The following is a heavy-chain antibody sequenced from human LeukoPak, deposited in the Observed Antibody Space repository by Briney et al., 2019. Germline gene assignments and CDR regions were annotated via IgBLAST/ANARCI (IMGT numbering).Heavy chain of an antibody. D-gene: IGHD5-18*01. Sequence: GSLRLSCAASGFTFSSYAMLWVRQAPGKGLEYVSAISSNGGSTYYANSVKGRFTISRDNSKNTLYLQMGSLRAEDMAVYYCARALLGGYSYDYWGQGTLVTVSS. CDR3: ARALLGGYSYDY. V-gene: IGHV3-64*01. J-gene: IGHJ4*02. CDR1: GFTFSSYA. CDR2: ISSNGGST.